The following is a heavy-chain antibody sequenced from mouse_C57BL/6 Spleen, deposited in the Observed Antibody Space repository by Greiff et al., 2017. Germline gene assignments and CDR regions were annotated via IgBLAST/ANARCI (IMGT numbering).Heavy chain of an antibody. D-gene: IGHD1-1*01. J-gene: IGHJ2*01. CDR3: ARSHYGSSSDY. V-gene: IGHV1-80*01. CDR1: GYAFSSYW. CDR2: IYPGDGDT. Sequence: QVQLQQSGAELVKPGASVKISCKASGYAFSSYWMNWVKQRPGKGLEWIGQIYPGDGDTNYNGKFKGKDTLTADKSSSTAYMQLSSLTSEDSAVYFCARSHYGSSSDYWGQGTTLTVSS.